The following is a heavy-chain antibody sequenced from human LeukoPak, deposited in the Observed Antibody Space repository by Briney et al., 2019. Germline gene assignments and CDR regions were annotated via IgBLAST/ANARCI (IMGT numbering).Heavy chain of an antibody. CDR3: AKDGAWLRFDD. J-gene: IGHJ4*02. Sequence: QPGGSLRLSCAASGFTFSTYGMNWVRQAPGKGLEWVSGVSPSGDITYYADSVKGRFTISRDNSKNTVYLQMNNVRAEDTAVYYCAKDGAWLRFDDWGQGTLVTVSS. CDR1: GFTFSTYG. V-gene: IGHV3-23*01. CDR2: VSPSGDIT. D-gene: IGHD5-12*01.